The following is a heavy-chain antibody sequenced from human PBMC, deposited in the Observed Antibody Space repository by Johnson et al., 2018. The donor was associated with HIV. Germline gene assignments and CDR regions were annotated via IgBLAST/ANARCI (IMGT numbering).Heavy chain of an antibody. D-gene: IGHD2-15*01. CDR1: GFTISTFW. Sequence: VQLVESGGALVQPGGSLRLSCEVSGFTISTFWMHWVRQVPGKGLMWVSRISGDGSSSSYADSVKGRFTISRDNSKNTLYLQMNSLRAEDTAVYYCARDPCTGASCLPGAFDIWGQGTLVTVSS. V-gene: IGHV3-74*01. CDR3: ARDPCTGASCLPGAFDI. J-gene: IGHJ3*02. CDR2: ISGDGSSS.